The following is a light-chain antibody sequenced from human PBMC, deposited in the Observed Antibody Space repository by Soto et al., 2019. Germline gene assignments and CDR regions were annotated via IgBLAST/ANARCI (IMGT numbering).Light chain of an antibody. J-gene: IGKJ2*01. Sequence: DIQMTQSPASLSASVGDRVTITCRASQSISGYLNWYQQKAGKAPKPLIYAASSLQSGVPSRFSGSGSGTEFTLTISSLQPEDFATYYWQKSYGSPPYTFGQGTKLEIK. V-gene: IGKV1-39*01. CDR2: AAS. CDR1: QSISGY. CDR3: QKSYGSPPYT.